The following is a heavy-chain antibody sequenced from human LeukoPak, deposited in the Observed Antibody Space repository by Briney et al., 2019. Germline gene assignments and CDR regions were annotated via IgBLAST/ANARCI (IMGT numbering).Heavy chain of an antibody. V-gene: IGHV3-21*01. CDR1: GFTFSSYY. CDR3: ARRYCSSTTCYALVDYYGMDV. D-gene: IGHD2-2*01. Sequence: GGSLRLSCAASGFTFSSYYMNWVRQAPGKGLEWVSSISTSSTYIYYADSVKARFTISRDNAKNSVYLQMNSLRAEDTAVYYCARRYCSSTTCYALVDYYGMDVWGQGTTVTVSS. CDR2: ISTSSTYI. J-gene: IGHJ6*02.